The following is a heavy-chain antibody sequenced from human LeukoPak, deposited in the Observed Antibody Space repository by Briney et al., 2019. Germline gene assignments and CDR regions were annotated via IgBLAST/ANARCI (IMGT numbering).Heavy chain of an antibody. D-gene: IGHD6-19*01. CDR2: INNSGGIT. CDR3: ATPGYSSGWYVY. Sequence: GASLRLSCAASGFTFRSYAMSWVRQVPGKGLEWVSVINNSGGITYYADSVKGRFTISRDNSKNTLYLQMNSLRAEDTAVYYCATPGYSSGWYVYRGQGTLVTVSS. CDR1: GFTFRSYA. J-gene: IGHJ4*02. V-gene: IGHV3-23*01.